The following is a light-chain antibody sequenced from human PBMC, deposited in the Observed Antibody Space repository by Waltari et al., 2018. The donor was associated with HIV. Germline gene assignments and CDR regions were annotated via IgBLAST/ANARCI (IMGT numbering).Light chain of an antibody. Sequence: QSALTQPASVSGSPGQAITISCTGTSRDVWSYNLVSWYQQHPGKAPKLIIYEVSKRPSGVSNRFSGSKSGSTASLTIAGLQPEDEADYCCCSYASTTDTYVVFGGGTKLTVL. CDR2: EVS. V-gene: IGLV2-23*02. CDR3: CSYASTTDTYVV. CDR1: SRDVWSYNL. J-gene: IGLJ2*01.